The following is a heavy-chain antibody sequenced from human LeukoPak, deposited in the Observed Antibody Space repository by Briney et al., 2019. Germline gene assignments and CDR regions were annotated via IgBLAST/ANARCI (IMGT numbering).Heavy chain of an antibody. D-gene: IGHD2-15*01. J-gene: IGHJ4*02. CDR1: GFTFSNAW. V-gene: IGHV3-15*01. CDR3: TTDSIGWVGYCSGGSCLDFDY. Sequence: PGGSLRLSCAASGFTFSNAWMSWVRQAPGKGLDWVGRIKSKTDGGTTDYAAPVKGRFTISRDDSKNTLYLQMNSLKTEDTAVYYCTTDSIGWVGYCSGGSCLDFDYWGQGTLVTVSS. CDR2: IKSKTDGGTT.